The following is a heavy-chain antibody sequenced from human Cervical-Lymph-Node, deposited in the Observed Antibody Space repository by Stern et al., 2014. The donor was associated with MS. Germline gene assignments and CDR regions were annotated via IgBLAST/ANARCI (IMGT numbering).Heavy chain of an antibody. D-gene: IGHD6-19*01. J-gene: IGHJ5*02. CDR3: VAYASGANINH. Sequence: VQLVESGGGVVQPGRSLRLSCAASGFTFSSNGMHWVRPAPGKGLEWVAAIWYDGSNENYVDSVKGRFTISRDNSKNTLYLQMNSLRAEDTAVYYCVAYASGANINHWGQGTLVTVSS. CDR1: GFTFSSNG. V-gene: IGHV3-33*01. CDR2: IWYDGSNE.